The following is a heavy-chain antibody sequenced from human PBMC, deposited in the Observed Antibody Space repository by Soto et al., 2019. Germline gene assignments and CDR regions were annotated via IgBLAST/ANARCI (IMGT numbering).Heavy chain of an antibody. J-gene: IGHJ2*01. D-gene: IGHD6-19*01. CDR1: GGTFNRYA. CDR2: ITPMFGIG. Sequence: QVQLVQSGAEVKKPGSSVKVSCKASGGTFNRYAISWLRQAPGQGPEWMGGITPMFGIGNYAQKFQGRATITXXEXTIXVHMELRRLTCEDTAVYYCAQTLGSAVAGPGRFDLWGRGTRVIVSS. V-gene: IGHV1-69*05. CDR3: AQTLGSAVAGPGRFDL.